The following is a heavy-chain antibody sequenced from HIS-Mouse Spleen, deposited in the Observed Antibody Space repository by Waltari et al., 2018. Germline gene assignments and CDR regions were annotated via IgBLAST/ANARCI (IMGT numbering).Heavy chain of an antibody. V-gene: IGHV1-69*04. J-gene: IGHJ3*02. CDR2: IIPILGIA. D-gene: IGHD6-13*01. CDR3: ARHPEIAAAVGAFDI. Sequence: QVQLVQSGAEVKKPGSSVKGSCKASGGTFSSYAISWVRQAPGQGLEWMGRIIPILGIANYAQKFQGRVTITADKSTSTAYMELSSLRSEDTAVYYCARHPEIAAAVGAFDIWGQGTMVTVSS. CDR1: GGTFSSYA.